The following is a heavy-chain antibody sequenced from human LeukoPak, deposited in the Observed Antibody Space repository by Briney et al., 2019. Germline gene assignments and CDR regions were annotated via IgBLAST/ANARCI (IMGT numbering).Heavy chain of an antibody. V-gene: IGHV5-51*01. J-gene: IGHJ6*03. CDR3: ARQRDYCSSTSCPLYMDV. Sequence: PGESLKIFCKGSGYSFTSYWIGWVRQMPGKGLEWMGIIYPGDSDTRYSPSFQGQVTISADKSISTAYLQWSSLKASDTAMYYCARQRDYCSSTSCPLYMDVWGKGTTVTVSS. CDR2: IYPGDSDT. D-gene: IGHD2-2*01. CDR1: GYSFTSYW.